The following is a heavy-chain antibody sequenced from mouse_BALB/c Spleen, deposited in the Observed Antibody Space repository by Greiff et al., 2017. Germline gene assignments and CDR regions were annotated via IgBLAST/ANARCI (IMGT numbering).Heavy chain of an antibody. CDR2: IDPTDSET. CDR3: ARWLLIPLDY. Sequence: VQLQQSGPQLVRPGASVKISCKASGYSFTSYWMHWVKQRPGQGLEWIGMIDPTDSETRLNQKFKDKATLTVDKSSSTAYMQLSSPTSEDSAVYYCARWLLIPLDYWGQGTTLTVSS. V-gene: IGHV1S127*01. J-gene: IGHJ2*01. CDR1: GYSFTSYW. D-gene: IGHD2-3*01.